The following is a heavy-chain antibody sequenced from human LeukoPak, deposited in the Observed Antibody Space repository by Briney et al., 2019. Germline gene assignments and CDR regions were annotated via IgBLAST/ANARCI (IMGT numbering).Heavy chain of an antibody. J-gene: IGHJ5*02. CDR2: IYYSGST. D-gene: IGHD3-22*01. Sequence: PSETLSLTCTVSGGSISSYYWSWIRQPPGKGLEWIGYIYYSGSTNYNPSLKSRVTISVDTSKNQFSLKLSSVTAADTAVYYCARDSSGYYSWFDPWGQGTLVTVSS. V-gene: IGHV4-59*01. CDR1: GGSISSYY. CDR3: ARDSSGYYSWFDP.